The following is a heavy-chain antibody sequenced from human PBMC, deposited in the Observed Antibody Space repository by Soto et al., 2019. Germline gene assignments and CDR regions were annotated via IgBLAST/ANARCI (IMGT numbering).Heavy chain of an antibody. D-gene: IGHD6-19*01. J-gene: IGHJ6*02. CDR1: GGTFSSYA. Sequence: SVKVSCKASGGTFSSYAVSWVRQAPGQGLEWMGGIIPIFGTANYAQKFQGRVTITADESTSTAYMELSSLRSEDTAVYYCARESSGWYLGMDVWGQGTTVTVSS. CDR2: IIPIFGTA. CDR3: ARESSGWYLGMDV. V-gene: IGHV1-69*13.